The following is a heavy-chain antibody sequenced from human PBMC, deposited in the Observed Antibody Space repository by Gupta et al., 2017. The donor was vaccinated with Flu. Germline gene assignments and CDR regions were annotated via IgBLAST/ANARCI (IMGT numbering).Heavy chain of an antibody. J-gene: IGHJ4*02. CDR1: GFTFSSYW. V-gene: IGHV3-7*03. CDR2: VNGDGSEK. D-gene: IGHD3-22*01. CDR3: VRDNRGYSD. Sequence: EVYLVESGGGLVQPGGSLRLSCEASGFTFSSYWMSWVRQAPGSGLEWVANVNGDGSEKYYVGSVKGRFTISRDNGRNSPYLQMSSLRAEDTAIYHCVRDNRGYSDWGQGILVTVSS.